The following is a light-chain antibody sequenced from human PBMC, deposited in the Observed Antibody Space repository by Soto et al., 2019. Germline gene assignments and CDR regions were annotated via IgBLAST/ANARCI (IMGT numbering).Light chain of an antibody. J-gene: IGKJ5*01. CDR2: ASS. V-gene: IGKV1-39*01. Sequence: DIQMTQSPSSLSASVGDRVTITCRASQTISTYLNWYQQRPGKAPNLLIYASSSLQSGVPPRFSGGGSGTDFTLTISSLQPEDFATYYCQQTYSIPITVGQGTRLEIK. CDR3: QQTYSIPIT. CDR1: QTISTY.